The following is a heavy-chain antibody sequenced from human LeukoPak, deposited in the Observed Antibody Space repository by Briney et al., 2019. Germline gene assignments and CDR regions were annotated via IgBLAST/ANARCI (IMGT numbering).Heavy chain of an antibody. CDR3: ARDPSGSYEVGAFDI. J-gene: IGHJ3*02. Sequence: GGSLRLSCAASGFTVSSNYMSWVRQAPGKGLEWVSVIYSGGSTYYADSVKDRFTISRDNSKNTLYLQMNSLRAEDTAVYYCARDPSGSYEVGAFDIWGQGTMVTVSS. CDR1: GFTVSSNY. V-gene: IGHV3-66*01. CDR2: IYSGGST. D-gene: IGHD1-26*01.